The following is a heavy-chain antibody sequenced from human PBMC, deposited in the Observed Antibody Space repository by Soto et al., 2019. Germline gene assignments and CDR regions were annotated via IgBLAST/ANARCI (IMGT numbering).Heavy chain of an antibody. V-gene: IGHV4-4*07. CDR2: IFSSGST. J-gene: IGHJ4*02. Sequence: SETLSLTCTVSGGSINTFYWSWVRQPAGKGLEWIGRIFSSGSTTFNPSLESRVAMSVDTSKNHFSLNLSSVTAADMAVYYCAREGSYSAYNFAHGIQLWSFDFWGQGALVTVSS. D-gene: IGHD5-12*01. CDR3: AREGSYSAYNFAHGIQLWSFDF. CDR1: GGSINTFY.